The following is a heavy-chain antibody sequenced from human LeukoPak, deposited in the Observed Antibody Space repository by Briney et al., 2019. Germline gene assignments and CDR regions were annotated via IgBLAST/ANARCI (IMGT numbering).Heavy chain of an antibody. D-gene: IGHD3-22*01. V-gene: IGHV3-9*03. J-gene: IGHJ4*02. Sequence: GGSLRLSCAASGFTFDDYAMHWVRQAPGKGLEWVSGISWNSGSIGYADSVKGRFTISRDNAKNSLYLQMNSLRAVDMALYYCAKSLKTYYYDSSGLSNFDYWGQGTLVTVSS. CDR1: GFTFDDYA. CDR3: AKSLKTYYYDSSGLSNFDY. CDR2: ISWNSGSI.